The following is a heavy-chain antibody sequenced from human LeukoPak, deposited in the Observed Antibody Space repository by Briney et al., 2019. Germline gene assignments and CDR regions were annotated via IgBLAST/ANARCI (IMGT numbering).Heavy chain of an antibody. CDR2: IYPGDSRT. CDR1: GNTFTYYL. Sequence: GESLKISCQGSGNTFTYYLVGWLRQVPGKGLEWMGNIYPGDSRTTYSPSFQGQVTISADKSISTAYLQWTSLKASDTAMYYCATWGSSNWFDYWGQGTLITVSS. V-gene: IGHV5-51*01. D-gene: IGHD4-11*01. J-gene: IGHJ4*02. CDR3: ATWGSSNWFDY.